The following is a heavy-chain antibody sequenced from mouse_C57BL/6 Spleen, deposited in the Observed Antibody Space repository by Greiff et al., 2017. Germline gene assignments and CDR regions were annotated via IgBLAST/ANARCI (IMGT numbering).Heavy chain of an antibody. CDR3: ASEEDGYYGYAMDY. CDR1: GYTFTNYW. CDR2: IYPGGGYT. V-gene: IGHV1-63*01. Sequence: QVQLQQSGAELVRPGTSVKMSCKASGYTFTNYWIGWAKQRPGHGLEWIGDIYPGGGYTNYNEKFKGKATLTADKSSSTAYMQFSSLPSEHSAIYYCASEEDGYYGYAMDYWGQGTSVTVSS. D-gene: IGHD2-3*01. J-gene: IGHJ4*01.